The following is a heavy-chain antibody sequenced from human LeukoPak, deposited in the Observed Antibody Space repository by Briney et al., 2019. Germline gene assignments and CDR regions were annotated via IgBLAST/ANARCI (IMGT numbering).Heavy chain of an antibody. CDR1: GLTFSSYA. J-gene: IGHJ4*02. CDR2: ISYDGSNK. CDR3: ARDNYYDSSGYYLDY. Sequence: GGSLRLSCAASGLTFSSYAMHWVRQAPGKGLEWVAVISYDGSNKYYADSVKGRFTISRDNSKNTLYLQMNSLRAEDTAVYYCARDNYYDSSGYYLDYWGQGTLVTVSS. D-gene: IGHD3-22*01. V-gene: IGHV3-30-3*01.